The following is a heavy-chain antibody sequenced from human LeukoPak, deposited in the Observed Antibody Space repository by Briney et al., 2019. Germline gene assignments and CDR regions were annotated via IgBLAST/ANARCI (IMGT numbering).Heavy chain of an antibody. CDR2: FHYSGNT. V-gene: IGHV4-59*01. CDR1: GGSISRYY. Sequence: SETLSLTCTVSGGSISRYYWSWIRQPPGKGLEWIGYFHYSGNTNYNPSLSSRITMSVDTSKNQFSLKLSSVTAADTAVYYCASGRYWGQGTLVTVSS. J-gene: IGHJ4*02. CDR3: ASGRY.